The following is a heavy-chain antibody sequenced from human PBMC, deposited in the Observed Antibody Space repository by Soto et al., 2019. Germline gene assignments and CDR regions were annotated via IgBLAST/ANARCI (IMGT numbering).Heavy chain of an antibody. CDR2: IIPIFGTA. J-gene: IGHJ6*02. V-gene: IGHV1-69*01. CDR1: GGTFSSYA. Sequence: QVQLVQSGAEVKKPGSSVKVSCKASGGTFSSYAISWVRQAPGQGLEWMGGIIPIFGTANYAQKFQGRVTITADESTSTAYMELSSLRSEDTAVYYCARVHCSGGSCYPRLGMDVWGQGTTATVSS. CDR3: ARVHCSGGSCYPRLGMDV. D-gene: IGHD2-15*01.